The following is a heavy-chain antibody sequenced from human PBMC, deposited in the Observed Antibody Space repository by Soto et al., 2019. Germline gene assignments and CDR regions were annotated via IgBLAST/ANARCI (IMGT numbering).Heavy chain of an antibody. CDR1: GGTFSSYA. V-gene: IGHV1-69*01. Sequence: QVQLVQSGAEVKKPGSSVKVSCKASGGTFSSYAISWVRQAPGQGLEWMGGIIPIFGTANYAQKFQGRVTSTAEESTSTAYMELSSLRSEDTAVYYCARDVLLGVLIPYYYGMDVWGQGTTVTVSS. CDR3: ARDVLLGVLIPYYYGMDV. J-gene: IGHJ6*02. CDR2: IIPIFGTA. D-gene: IGHD3-3*01.